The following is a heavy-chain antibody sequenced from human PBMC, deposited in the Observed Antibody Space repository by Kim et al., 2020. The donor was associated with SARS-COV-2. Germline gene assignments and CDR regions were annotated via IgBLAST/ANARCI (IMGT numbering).Heavy chain of an antibody. CDR1: GFTFGDYA. V-gene: IGHV3-49*03. Sequence: GGSLRLSCTASGFTFGDYAMSWFRQAPGKGLEWVGFIRSKAYGGTTEYAASVKGRFTISRDDSKSIAYLQMNSLKTEDTAVYYCTRFLHLVLAVAGTGGINWYFDLWGRGTLVTVSS. CDR3: TRFLHLVLAVAGTGGINWYFDL. D-gene: IGHD6-19*01. J-gene: IGHJ2*01. CDR2: IRSKAYGGTT.